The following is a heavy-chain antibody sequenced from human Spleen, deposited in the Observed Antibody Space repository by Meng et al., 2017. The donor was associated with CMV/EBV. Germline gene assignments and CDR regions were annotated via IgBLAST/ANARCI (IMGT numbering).Heavy chain of an antibody. D-gene: IGHD3-3*01. CDR2: IRSKAYGGTT. Sequence: GESLKISCTASGFTFGDSPMSWVRQAPGKGLEWVGLIRSKAYGGTTEYAASVRGRFTISRDDSKSIAYLQMNSLKTEDTAVYYCARTSYDFWSAYQYSPNWFDPWGQGTLVTASS. CDR1: GFTFGDSP. CDR3: ARTSYDFWSAYQYSPNWFDP. V-gene: IGHV3-49*04. J-gene: IGHJ5*02.